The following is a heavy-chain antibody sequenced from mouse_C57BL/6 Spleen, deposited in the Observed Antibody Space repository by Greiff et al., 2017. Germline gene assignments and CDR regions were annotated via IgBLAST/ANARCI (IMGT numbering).Heavy chain of an antibody. V-gene: IGHV5-6*02. J-gene: IGHJ2*01. CDR3: AIRFDY. Sequence: EVMLVESGGDLVKPGGSLKLSCAASGFTFSSYGMSWVRQTPDKRLEWVATISSGGSYTYYPDSVKGRFTISRDNAKNTLYLQMSSLKSEDTAMYYCAIRFDYWGQGTTRTVSS. CDR1: GFTFSSYG. CDR2: ISSGGSYT.